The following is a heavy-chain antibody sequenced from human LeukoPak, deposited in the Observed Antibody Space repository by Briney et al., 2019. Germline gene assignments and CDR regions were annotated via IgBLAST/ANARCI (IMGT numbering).Heavy chain of an antibody. CDR2: ISSSSSYI. CDR3: ARDLTVTTEY. Sequence: GGSLRLSCAASGFTFSSYSMNWVRQAPGKGLEWVSSISSSSSYIYYADSVKGRSTISRDNAKNSLYLQMNSLRAEDTAVYYCARDLTVTTEYWGQGTLVTVSS. CDR1: GFTFSSYS. J-gene: IGHJ4*02. V-gene: IGHV3-21*01. D-gene: IGHD4-17*01.